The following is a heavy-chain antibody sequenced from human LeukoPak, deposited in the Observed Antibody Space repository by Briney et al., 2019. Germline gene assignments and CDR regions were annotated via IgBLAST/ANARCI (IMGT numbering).Heavy chain of an antibody. CDR3: AKGGYTTWFDP. CDR2: IRSNGGDT. Sequence: GGSLRLSCAASGFTFREYSMSWARQAPGKGLEWVSNIRSNGGDTYYTDSVKGRFTISRDNSKNTLYLEMNSLRAGDTAVYYCAKGGYTTWFDPWGQGTLVTVSS. J-gene: IGHJ5*02. V-gene: IGHV3-23*01. CDR1: GFTFREYS. D-gene: IGHD2-15*01.